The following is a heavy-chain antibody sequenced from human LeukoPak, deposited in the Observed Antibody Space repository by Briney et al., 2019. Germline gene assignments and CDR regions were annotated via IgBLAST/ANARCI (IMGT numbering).Heavy chain of an antibody. CDR1: GFTFNNAW. V-gene: IGHV3-30*02. CDR3: ANILEYSSSWRGAFDI. D-gene: IGHD6-13*01. J-gene: IGHJ3*02. CDR2: IRYDGSNK. Sequence: GGSLRLSCVASGFTFNNAWMNWVRQAPGKGLEWVAFIRYDGSNKYYADSVKGRFTISRDNSKNTLYLQMNSLRAEDTAVYYCANILEYSSSWRGAFDIWGQGTMVTVSS.